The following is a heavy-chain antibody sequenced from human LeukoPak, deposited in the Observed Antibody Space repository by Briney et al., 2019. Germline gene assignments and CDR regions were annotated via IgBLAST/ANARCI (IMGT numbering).Heavy chain of an antibody. CDR2: INHSGST. D-gene: IGHD2-2*01. CDR1: GGSFSDYY. CDR3: ARSLGYCSSTSCSYFDY. J-gene: IGHJ4*02. Sequence: SETLSLTCAVYGGSFSDYYWSWVRQPPGKGLEWIGEINHSGSTSYNPSLKSRVTISVDTSKNQFSLKLSSVTAADTAVYYCARSLGYCSSTSCSYFDYWGQGTLVTVSS. V-gene: IGHV4-34*01.